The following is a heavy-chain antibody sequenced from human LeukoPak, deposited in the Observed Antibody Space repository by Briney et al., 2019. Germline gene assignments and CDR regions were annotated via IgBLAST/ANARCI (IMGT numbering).Heavy chain of an antibody. V-gene: IGHV4-34*01. Sequence: SETLSLTCAVYGGSFSGYYWSWIRQPPGKGLEWIGEINHSGSTNYNPSLKSRVTISVDASKNQLSLKLSSVTAADTAVYYCARVGDSSGYYYGITEYFQHWGQGTLVTVSS. CDR3: ARVGDSSGYYYGITEYFQH. D-gene: IGHD3-22*01. CDR2: INHSGST. CDR1: GGSFSGYY. J-gene: IGHJ1*01.